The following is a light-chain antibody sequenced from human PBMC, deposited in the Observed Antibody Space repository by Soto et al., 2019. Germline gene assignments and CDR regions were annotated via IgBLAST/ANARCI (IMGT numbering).Light chain of an antibody. Sequence: EIVMTQSPATLSVSPGERVTLSCSASQSVSRKLAWYQQKPGQAPRLLIYGTTTRATGIPARFSGSGSGTEFTLTISSLQSEDFGIYYCQQYGHWPPYTFGQGTTLESK. V-gene: IGKV3-15*01. CDR2: GTT. CDR1: QSVSRK. J-gene: IGKJ2*01. CDR3: QQYGHWPPYT.